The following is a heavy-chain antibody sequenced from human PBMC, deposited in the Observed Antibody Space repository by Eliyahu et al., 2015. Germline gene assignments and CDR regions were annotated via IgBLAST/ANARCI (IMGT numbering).Heavy chain of an antibody. J-gene: IGHJ5*02. Sequence: EVQLVESGGGXVKPXGPLXLXCVGSGFXFSNAWXXWVRQAPGKGLEWVGRTRSKSYGGTTEYAASVKGRFTISRDDSENTLYLQMESLQTEDTAIYYCATENNWGVWFDPLGPGNPGHHLL. CDR3: ATENNWGVWFDP. V-gene: IGHV3-15*01. D-gene: IGHD7-27*01. CDR2: TRSKSYGGTT. CDR1: GFXFSNAW.